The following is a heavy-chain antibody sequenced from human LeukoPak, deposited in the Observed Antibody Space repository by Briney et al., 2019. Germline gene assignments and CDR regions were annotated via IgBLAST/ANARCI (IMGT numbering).Heavy chain of an antibody. Sequence: SETLSLTCTVSGGSISSSSYYWGWIRQPPGKGLEWIGSMYYSGSTYYNPSLKSRVTISVDTSKNQFSLKLSTVTAADTAVYYCATSSGSYYYWGQGTLVTVSS. CDR2: MYYSGST. J-gene: IGHJ4*02. D-gene: IGHD1-26*01. V-gene: IGHV4-39*01. CDR1: GGSISSSSYY. CDR3: ATSSGSYYY.